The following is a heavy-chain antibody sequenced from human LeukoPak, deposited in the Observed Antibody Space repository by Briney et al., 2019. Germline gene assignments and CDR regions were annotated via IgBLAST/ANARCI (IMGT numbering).Heavy chain of an antibody. CDR3: ARERGDYDFDY. D-gene: IGHD4-17*01. J-gene: IGHJ4*02. Sequence: PGGSLRLSCVASGFTFSSYEMNWVRQAPGKGLEWVSYISTSGSTIYSADSVKGRFTISRDNAKNSLYLQMNSLRAEDTALYYCARERGDYDFDYWGQGTLVTVSS. CDR2: ISTSGSTI. V-gene: IGHV3-48*03. CDR1: GFTFSSYE.